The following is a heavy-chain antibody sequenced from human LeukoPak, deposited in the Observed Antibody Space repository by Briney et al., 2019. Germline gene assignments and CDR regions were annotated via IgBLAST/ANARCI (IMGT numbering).Heavy chain of an antibody. Sequence: PSETLSLTCTVSGGSISSYYWSWIRQPPGKGLEWIGYIHYSGSTNYNPSLKSRVTISVDTSKNQFSLKLSSVTAADTAVYYCARESIAAAGTRWYYFDYWGQGTLVTVSS. D-gene: IGHD6-13*01. CDR1: GGSISSYY. CDR2: IHYSGST. V-gene: IGHV4-59*01. J-gene: IGHJ4*02. CDR3: ARESIAAAGTRWYYFDY.